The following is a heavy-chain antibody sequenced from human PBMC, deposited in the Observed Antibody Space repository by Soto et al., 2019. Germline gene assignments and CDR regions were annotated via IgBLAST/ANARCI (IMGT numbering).Heavy chain of an antibody. CDR2: IKSKDDGGTT. CDR3: AKPSGWYGAFDI. Sequence: GGSLRLSCAASGFTFSNAWMNWVRQAPGKGLEWVGRIKSKDDGGTTDYAAPVKGRFTISRDDSKTTLYLQMNSLRAEDTAVYYCAKPSGWYGAFDIWGQGTMVTVSS. J-gene: IGHJ3*02. D-gene: IGHD6-19*01. CDR1: GFTFSNAW. V-gene: IGHV3-15*07.